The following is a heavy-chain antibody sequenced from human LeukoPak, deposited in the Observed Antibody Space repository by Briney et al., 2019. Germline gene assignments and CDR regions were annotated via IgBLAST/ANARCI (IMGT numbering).Heavy chain of an antibody. CDR2: MNPNSGNT. V-gene: IGHV1-8*01. CDR1: GYTFTSYD. D-gene: IGHD2-2*01. CDR3: ARTPVVRAATHRDGMDV. Sequence: ASVKVSCKASGYTFTSYDINWVRQATGQGLEWMGWMNPNSGNTGYAQKFQGRVTMTRNTSISTAYMELSSLRSEDTAVYYCARTPVVRAATHRDGMDVWGQGTTVTVSS. J-gene: IGHJ6*02.